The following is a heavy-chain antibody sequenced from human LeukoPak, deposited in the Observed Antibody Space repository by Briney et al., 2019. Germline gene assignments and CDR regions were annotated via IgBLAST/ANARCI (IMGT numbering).Heavy chain of an antibody. J-gene: IGHJ6*03. V-gene: IGHV3-21*01. CDR1: GFTFSSYS. Sequence: GGSLRLSCAASGFTFSSYSMNWVRQAPGKGLEWVSSISSSSSYIYYADSVKGRFTISRDNAKNSLYLQMNSLRAEDTAVYYCARDRVVPAAAGLYYYYMDVWGKGTTVTVSS. CDR2: ISSSSSYI. D-gene: IGHD2-2*01. CDR3: ARDRVVPAAAGLYYYYMDV.